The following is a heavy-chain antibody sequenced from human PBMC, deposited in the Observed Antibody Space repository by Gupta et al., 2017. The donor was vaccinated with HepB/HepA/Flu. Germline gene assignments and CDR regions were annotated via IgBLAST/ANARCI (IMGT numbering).Heavy chain of an antibody. J-gene: IGHJ4*02. CDR3: ATDRDQGTYFIY. V-gene: IGHV3-23*01. Sequence: EVQLLEPGGGLEQPGGTLRLSGAASGFMFRSYAMSWVRQVPGKGLEWVSSISGSGGITYYAGSVKGRFTISRDNSDNTLFLQMHSLRVEDTAVYYCATDRDQGTYFIYWGQGTLVTVSS. CDR1: GFMFRSYA. D-gene: IGHD1-26*01. CDR2: ISGSGGIT.